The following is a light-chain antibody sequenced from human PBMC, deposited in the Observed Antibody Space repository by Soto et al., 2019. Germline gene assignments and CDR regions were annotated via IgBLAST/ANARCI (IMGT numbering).Light chain of an antibody. CDR3: QQYNSHSSYT. CDR1: QSINTW. Sequence: DIQMTQSPSTLYASVGDIVTITCRASQSINTWLAWYQQKPGKAPKLLIYKASSLGSGVPSRFSGSGSGTDFTLTISSLQPDDFAIYYCQQYNSHSSYTFGQGTKLEIK. V-gene: IGKV1-5*03. CDR2: KAS. J-gene: IGKJ2*01.